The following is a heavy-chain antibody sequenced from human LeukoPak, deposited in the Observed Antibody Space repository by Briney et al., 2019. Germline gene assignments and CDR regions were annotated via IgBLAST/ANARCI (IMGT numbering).Heavy chain of an antibody. CDR1: GGSISSYY. CDR3: ARSSYYDFWSGAYYFDY. CDR2: IYTSGST. V-gene: IGHV4-4*07. Sequence: SETLSLTCTVSGGSISSYYWSWIRQPAGKGLEWIGRIYTSGSTNYNPSLKSRVTMSVDTSKNQFSLKLSSVTAADTAVYYCARSSYYDFWSGAYYFDYWGQGTLATVSS. D-gene: IGHD3-3*01. J-gene: IGHJ4*02.